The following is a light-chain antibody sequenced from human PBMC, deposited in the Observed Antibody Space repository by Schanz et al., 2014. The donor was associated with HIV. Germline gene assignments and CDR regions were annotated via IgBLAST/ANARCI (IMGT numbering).Light chain of an antibody. CDR2: QAS. Sequence: DIQMTQSPSTLSASVGDRVTITCRASQNIGNWLAWYQQKPGKAPHLLIYQASTLKTGVPSRFSGSGSGTEFTLTISSLQPDDLGTYYCEQYNSRSPFTFGQGTKLDIK. CDR3: EQYNSRSPFT. CDR1: QNIGNW. V-gene: IGKV1-5*03. J-gene: IGKJ2*01.